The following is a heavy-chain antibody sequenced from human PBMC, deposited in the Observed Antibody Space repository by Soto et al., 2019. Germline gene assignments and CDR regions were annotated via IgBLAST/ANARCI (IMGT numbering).Heavy chain of an antibody. CDR3: ASKFGELLADAFDI. Sequence: QVQLQESGPGLVKPSGTLSLTCTVSNASISSRKWWTWVRQTPGKGLGWIGEIYHSGRINHNPSLKSRVTMSVDKSNNQFSLKMTSVTAADTAVYYCASKFGELLADAFDIWGQGTLVTVSS. D-gene: IGHD3-10*01. V-gene: IGHV4-4*02. J-gene: IGHJ3*02. CDR1: NASISSRKW. CDR2: IYHSGRI.